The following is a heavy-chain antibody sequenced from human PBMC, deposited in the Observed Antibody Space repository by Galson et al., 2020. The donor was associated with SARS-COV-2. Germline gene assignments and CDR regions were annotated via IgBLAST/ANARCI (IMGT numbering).Heavy chain of an antibody. Sequence: SVKVSCKASGGPFSNYTISWLRQAPGQGLEWMGRVIPMFGLANYAQKFQARVTITADKSTSTAYMELSSLRSEDTAVYYCARAKGDYYDSSGYYTLDYAFNIWGQGTMVTVSS. CDR3: ARAKGDYYDSSGYYTLDYAFNI. CDR1: GGPFSNYT. V-gene: IGHV1-69*02. CDR2: VIPMFGLA. J-gene: IGHJ3*02. D-gene: IGHD3-22*01.